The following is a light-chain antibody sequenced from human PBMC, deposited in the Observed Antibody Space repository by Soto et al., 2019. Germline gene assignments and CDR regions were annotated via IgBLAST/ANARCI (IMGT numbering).Light chain of an antibody. CDR2: AAS. CDR1: HNTRGY. Sequence: DIQMTQSPSSLSASVRDRVTITCRASHNTRGYLNWYQQKPGKAPKLLIYAASNLQSGIPSRFSGSGSETDFTLTISSLQPEDVATYYCQPSYSTPWTFGQGTTVDIK. V-gene: IGKV1-39*01. J-gene: IGKJ1*01. CDR3: QPSYSTPWT.